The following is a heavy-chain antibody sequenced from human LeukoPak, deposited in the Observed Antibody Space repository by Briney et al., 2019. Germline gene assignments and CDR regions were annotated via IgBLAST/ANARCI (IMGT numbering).Heavy chain of an antibody. CDR1: GGSISSYY. CDR3: ARDGGRGYSYGSDTFHI. V-gene: IGHV4-59*01. CDR2: IYYSGST. J-gene: IGHJ3*02. Sequence: SETLSLTCTVSGGSISSYYWSWIRQPPGKGLEWIGYIYYSGSTSYNPSLKSRVTISVDTSKNQFSLKLSSVTAADTAVYYCARDGGRGYSYGSDTFHIWGQGSMVTVSS. D-gene: IGHD5-18*01.